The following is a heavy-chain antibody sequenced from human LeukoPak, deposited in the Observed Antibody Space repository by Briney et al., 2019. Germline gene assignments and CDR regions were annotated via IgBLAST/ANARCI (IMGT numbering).Heavy chain of an antibody. J-gene: IGHJ4*02. CDR3: ARVASNPNYDFWSGYYFDY. V-gene: IGHV1-18*01. CDR1: GYTFTSYG. CDR2: ISAYNGNT. Sequence: ASVKVSCKASGYTFTSYGISWVRQAPGQGLEWMGWISAYNGNTNYAQKLQGRVTMTTDTSTSTAYMELRSLRPDDTAVYYCARVASNPNYDFWSGYYFDYWGQGTLVTVSS. D-gene: IGHD3-3*01.